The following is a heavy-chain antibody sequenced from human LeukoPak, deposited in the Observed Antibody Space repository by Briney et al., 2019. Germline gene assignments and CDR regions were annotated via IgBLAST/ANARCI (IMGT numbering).Heavy chain of an antibody. D-gene: IGHD3-16*02. CDR2: GVPASEIS. CDR1: GGPFHTYA. CDR3: ARVGYTRGPLPYGMDV. V-gene: IGHV1-69*04. Sequence: GASVKVSCKASGGPFHTYAISWVRLVPGQGLEWRGRGVPASEISTYAQKFLGRVTITADYSASTVYMELSGLRSDDTATYYCARVGYTRGPLPYGMDVWGQGTTVTV. J-gene: IGHJ6*02.